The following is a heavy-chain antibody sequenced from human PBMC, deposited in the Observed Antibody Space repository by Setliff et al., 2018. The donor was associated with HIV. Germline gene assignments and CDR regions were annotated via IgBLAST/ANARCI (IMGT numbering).Heavy chain of an antibody. CDR2: VYVSRGA. CDR1: GVVIRDTALY. Sequence: SETLSLTCNVSGVVIRDTALYFSWLRQPAGKGLEWIGHVYVSRGAHYSPSLESRVTMSADTSKNQFSLKMTSVTAADTAVYFCARFNALLGSSTYYDYWGPGLLVTVS. J-gene: IGHJ4*02. D-gene: IGHD3-22*01. V-gene: IGHV4-61*10. CDR3: ARFNALLGSSTYYDY.